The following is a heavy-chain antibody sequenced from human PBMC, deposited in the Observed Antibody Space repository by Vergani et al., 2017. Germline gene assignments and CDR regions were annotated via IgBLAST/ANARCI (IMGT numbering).Heavy chain of an antibody. Sequence: QVQLQESGPGLVKPSQTLSLTCTVSGSSISSGSYYWSWIRQPAGKGLEWIGRIYTSGSTNYNPSLKSRVTMSVDTSKNQFSLKLSSVTAADTAVYYCATRVTIFGVVTDYWGQGTLVTVSS. CDR2: IYTSGST. CDR3: ATRVTIFGVVTDY. D-gene: IGHD3-3*01. CDR1: GSSISSGSYY. J-gene: IGHJ4*02. V-gene: IGHV4-61*02.